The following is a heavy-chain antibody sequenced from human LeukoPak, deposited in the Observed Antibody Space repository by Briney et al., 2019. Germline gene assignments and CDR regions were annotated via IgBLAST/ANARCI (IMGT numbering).Heavy chain of an antibody. V-gene: IGHV3-11*01. Sequence: GGSLRLSCAASGFTFSDYYMSWFRQVPGKGLEWIAYTSFSGRTTYYADSVEGRFTISRDNAQNSLFLQMNSLRAEDTALYYCARGALTYYYDSWGQGTLVTVST. J-gene: IGHJ4*02. CDR1: GFTFSDYY. CDR3: ARGALTYYYDS. D-gene: IGHD4/OR15-4a*01. CDR2: TSFSGRTT.